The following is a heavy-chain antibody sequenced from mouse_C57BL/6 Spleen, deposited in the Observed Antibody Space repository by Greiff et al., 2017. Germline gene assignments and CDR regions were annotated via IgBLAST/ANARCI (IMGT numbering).Heavy chain of an antibody. V-gene: IGHV5-6*01. CDR2: ISSGGSYT. CDR3: AGVRDYDGDWYFDV. J-gene: IGHJ1*03. Sequence: EVKLVESGGDLVKPGGSLKLSCAASGFTFSSYGMSWVRQTPDKRLEWVATISSGGSYTYYPDSVKGRFTISRDNAKNTLYLQMSSLKSEDTAMYYCAGVRDYDGDWYFDVWGTGTTVTVSS. CDR1: GFTFSSYG. D-gene: IGHD2-4*01.